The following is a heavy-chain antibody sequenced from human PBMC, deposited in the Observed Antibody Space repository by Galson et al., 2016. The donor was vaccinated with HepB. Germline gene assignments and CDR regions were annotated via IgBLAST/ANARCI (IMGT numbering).Heavy chain of an antibody. V-gene: IGHV3-48*01. CDR1: GFIFDRYS. Sequence: LRLSCAGSGFIFDRYSLNWVRQAPGKGLEWVSYISSSSRAIYYADSVKGRFIISRDNSKNTLYLQMNTLRAEDTAVYYCAREVVPASNGYYYYCGMDVWGQGTTVTVSS. CDR3: AREVVPASNGYYYYCGMDV. D-gene: IGHD2-2*01. J-gene: IGHJ6*02. CDR2: ISSSSRAI.